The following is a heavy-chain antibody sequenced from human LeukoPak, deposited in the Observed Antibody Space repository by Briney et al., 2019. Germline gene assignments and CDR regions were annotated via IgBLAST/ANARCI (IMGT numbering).Heavy chain of an antibody. CDR1: GFTFSNFA. J-gene: IGHJ4*02. Sequence: GGSLRLSCAASGFTFSNFAMSWVRQAPGKGLEWVSDISGGGGSTSYADSVKGRFTISRDNAKNSLYLQMNSLRAEDTAVYYCVRSLYYFDYWGQGTLVTVSS. CDR3: VRSLYYFDY. V-gene: IGHV3-23*01. CDR2: ISGGGGST.